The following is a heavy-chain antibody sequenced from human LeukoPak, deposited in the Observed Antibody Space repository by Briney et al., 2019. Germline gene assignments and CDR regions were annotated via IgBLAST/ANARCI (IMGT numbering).Heavy chain of an antibody. CDR2: IKQDGSEK. J-gene: IGHJ5*02. CDR1: GFTFSSYW. CDR3: ARVMVAATNWFDP. V-gene: IGHV3-7*01. D-gene: IGHD2-15*01. Sequence: GGSLRLSCAASGFTFSSYWMSWVRQAPGKGLEWVANIKQDGSEKYYVDSVKGRFTISRDNAKNSLYLQMNSLRAEDTAVYYCARVMVAATNWFDPWGRGTLVTVSS.